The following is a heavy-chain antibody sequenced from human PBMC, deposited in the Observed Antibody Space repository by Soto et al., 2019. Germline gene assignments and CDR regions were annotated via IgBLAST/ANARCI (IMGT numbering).Heavy chain of an antibody. D-gene: IGHD6-19*01. J-gene: IGHJ4*02. Sequence: ASVKVSCKASGYTLTSYGISWVRQAPGQGLEWMGWISAYNGNTNYAQKLQGRVTMTTDTSTSTAYVELRSLRSDDTAVYYCARDLRGQWLVTFDYWGQGTLVTVSS. CDR1: GYTLTSYG. CDR3: ARDLRGQWLVTFDY. CDR2: ISAYNGNT. V-gene: IGHV1-18*01.